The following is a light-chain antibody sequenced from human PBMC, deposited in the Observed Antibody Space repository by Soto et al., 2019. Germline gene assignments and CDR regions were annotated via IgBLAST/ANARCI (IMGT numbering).Light chain of an antibody. Sequence: IQLTQSPSSLSASVGDRATISCRASQGIANFLAWYQQKPGKAPKLLIYAASTLQSGVPLRFSGSGSGTDFTLTISSLQPEDFATYYCQQLNSFPIPFGPGTKVDIK. V-gene: IGKV1-9*01. J-gene: IGKJ3*01. CDR2: AAS. CDR1: QGIANF. CDR3: QQLNSFPIP.